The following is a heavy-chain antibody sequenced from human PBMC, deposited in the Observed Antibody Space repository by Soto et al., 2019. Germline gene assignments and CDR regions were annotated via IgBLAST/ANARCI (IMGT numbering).Heavy chain of an antibody. CDR2: IIPIFGST. Sequence: QVRLMQSGAEVKKPGSSVKVSCKASGGAFSNYAISWVRQAPGQGLEWMGGIIPIFGSTKSAQKFQGRVTMTADQSTNTAYMELTSLTSDDTGVYFCARPANIAGRPGDHFYYYGMDLWGQGTTVTVSS. CDR3: ARPANIAGRPGDHFYYYGMDL. D-gene: IGHD6-6*01. V-gene: IGHV1-69*01. J-gene: IGHJ6*02. CDR1: GGAFSNYA.